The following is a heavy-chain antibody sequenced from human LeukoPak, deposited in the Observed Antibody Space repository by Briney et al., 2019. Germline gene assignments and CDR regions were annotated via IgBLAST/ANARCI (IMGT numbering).Heavy chain of an antibody. Sequence: SETLSLTCTVSGGSISSYYRSWIREPPARGLEWGGYIYISGNSNYNPSPQSRVTISVDTPKNQFSLKLSSVPAADTAVYYCARLRDTKRKRYYDFWSGYYTASFWFDPWGQGTLVTVSS. J-gene: IGHJ5*02. V-gene: IGHV4-4*09. CDR2: IYISGNS. D-gene: IGHD3-3*01. CDR3: ARLRDTKRKRYYDFWSGYYTASFWFDP. CDR1: GGSISSYY.